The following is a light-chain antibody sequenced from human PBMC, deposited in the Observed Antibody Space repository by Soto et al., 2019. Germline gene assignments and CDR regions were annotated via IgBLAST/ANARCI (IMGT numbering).Light chain of an antibody. CDR3: KQYNSYLYT. Sequence: DIQMTQSPSTLSASVGDRVTITCRASQSISSGLACYQQKPGEAARVLIYNASSLESGVPSSFSGSGSGTEFPLTISTLQPDDFATYYCKQYNSYLYTFGQGTKVDMK. V-gene: IGKV1-5*03. J-gene: IGKJ2*01. CDR2: NAS. CDR1: QSISSG.